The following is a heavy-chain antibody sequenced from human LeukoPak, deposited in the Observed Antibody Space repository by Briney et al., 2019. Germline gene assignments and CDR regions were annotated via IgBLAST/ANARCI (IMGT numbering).Heavy chain of an antibody. V-gene: IGHV4-34*01. Sequence: SETLSLTCAVYGGSFSGYYWSWIRQPPGKGPEWIGEINHSGSTNYNPSLKSRVTISVDTSKNQLSLKLSSVTAADTAVDYCAGVTDSGSYYFDYWGQGTLVTVSS. J-gene: IGHJ4*02. CDR2: INHSGST. CDR1: GGSFSGYY. CDR3: AGVTDSGSYYFDY. D-gene: IGHD1-26*01.